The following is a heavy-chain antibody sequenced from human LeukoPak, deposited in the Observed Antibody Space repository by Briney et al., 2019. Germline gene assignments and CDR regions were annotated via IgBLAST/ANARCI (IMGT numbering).Heavy chain of an antibody. D-gene: IGHD6-19*01. J-gene: IGHJ6*04. Sequence: GGSLRFSCAASGFTFSSYWMHWVRQAPGKGLVWVSRINSDGSSTSYADSVKGRFTISRDNAKNTLYLQMNSLRAEDTAVYYCARVDSSGWYYYYGMDVWGKGTTVTVSS. V-gene: IGHV3-74*01. CDR1: GFTFSSYW. CDR2: INSDGSST. CDR3: ARVDSSGWYYYYGMDV.